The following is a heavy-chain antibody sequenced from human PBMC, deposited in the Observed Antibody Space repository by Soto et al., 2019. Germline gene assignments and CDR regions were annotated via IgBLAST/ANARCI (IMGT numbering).Heavy chain of an antibody. D-gene: IGHD1-1*01. CDR3: SRARQQLAMTSFDS. Sequence: SVKVSCKASGGTFSTYAISWVRQAPGQGLEWMGGIIPIFGTPNYAQKFQGRVTITADESTSTAYMELSSLRSEDTAVFFCSRARQQLAMTSFDSWGQGTLVTVSS. J-gene: IGHJ4*02. CDR2: IIPIFGTP. V-gene: IGHV1-69*13. CDR1: GGTFSTYA.